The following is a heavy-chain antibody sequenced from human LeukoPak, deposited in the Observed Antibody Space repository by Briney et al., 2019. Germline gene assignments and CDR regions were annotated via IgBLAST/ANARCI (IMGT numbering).Heavy chain of an antibody. J-gene: IGHJ3*02. CDR3: ARDPTSSWETAFDI. CDR1: GFTFSNAW. Sequence: GGSLRLSCAASGFTFSNAWMSWVRQAPGKGLEWVGRIKSKTDDGTAVYTAPVKGRFTISRDDSKDTLYLQMNSLRAEDTAVYYCARDPTSSWETAFDIWGQGTMVTVSS. D-gene: IGHD1-26*01. CDR2: IKSKTDDGTA. V-gene: IGHV3-15*01.